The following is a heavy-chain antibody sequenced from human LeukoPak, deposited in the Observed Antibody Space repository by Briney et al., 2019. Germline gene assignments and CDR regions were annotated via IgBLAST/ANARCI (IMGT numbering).Heavy chain of an antibody. J-gene: IGHJ4*02. CDR1: GFTFSSYE. CDR2: ISSSGSTI. D-gene: IGHD3-10*01. V-gene: IGHV3-48*03. CDR3: ARDGSGSYYTLFDY. Sequence: GGSLRLSCAASGFTFSSYEMNWVRQAPGKGLEWVSYISSSGSTIYYADSVKGRFTISRDNAKNSLYLQMNSLRAEDTAVYYCARDGSGSYYTLFDYWGQGTLVTVSS.